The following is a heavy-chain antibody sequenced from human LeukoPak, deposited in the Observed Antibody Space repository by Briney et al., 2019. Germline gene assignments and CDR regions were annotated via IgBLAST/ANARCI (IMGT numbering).Heavy chain of an antibody. CDR2: IIPIFGTA. Sequence: GASVKVSCKASGGTFSSYAISWERQAPGQGLEWMGGIIPIFGTANYAQKFQGRVTITADESTSTAYMELSSLRSEDTAVYYCARDYDFWSAQSEGPEYFQHWGQGTLVTVSS. V-gene: IGHV1-69*13. D-gene: IGHD3-3*01. CDR3: ARDYDFWSAQSEGPEYFQH. J-gene: IGHJ1*01. CDR1: GGTFSSYA.